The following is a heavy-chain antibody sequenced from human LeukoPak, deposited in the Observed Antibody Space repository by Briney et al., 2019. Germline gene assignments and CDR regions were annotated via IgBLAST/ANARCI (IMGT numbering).Heavy chain of an antibody. CDR2: IYGGST. V-gene: IGHV4-39*01. CDR1: GGSTTSSYYY. D-gene: IGHD1/OR15-1a*01. J-gene: IGHJ3*01. CDR3: ARLEQQQTGDVFDL. Sequence: SETLSLTCTVSGGSTTSSYYYWGWIRQPPGKGLEWIGSIYGGSTYYNLSLKGRVSISVDTSKSQFSLKLTSVSAADTAVYYCARLEQQQTGDVFDLWGQGTMVTVSS.